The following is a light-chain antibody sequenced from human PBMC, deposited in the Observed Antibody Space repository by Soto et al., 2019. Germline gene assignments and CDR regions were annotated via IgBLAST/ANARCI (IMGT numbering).Light chain of an antibody. J-gene: IGKJ1*01. Sequence: DIHMTQSPSTLSASVGDRVTITCRASQSISSWLAWYQQKPGKAPKLLIYDASSLESGVPSRFSGSGSGTEFTLTISSLQPHDSATYYCQQYNSYSRTFGQGTKVDIK. CDR2: DAS. CDR3: QQYNSYSRT. V-gene: IGKV1-5*01. CDR1: QSISSW.